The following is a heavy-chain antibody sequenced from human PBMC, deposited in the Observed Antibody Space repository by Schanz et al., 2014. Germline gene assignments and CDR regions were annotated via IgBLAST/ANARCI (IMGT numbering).Heavy chain of an antibody. Sequence: EVQLVESGGGLIQPGGSLRLSCAASGFTFSTSTMHWVRQAPGKGLEWVAAVSSRSDEIKYADSVRGRFTISRDNAKNSLYLLMNSLRAEDTAVYYCVRDSFFAFDYWGQGTLVTVSS. CDR1: GFTFSTST. CDR3: VRDSFFAFDY. J-gene: IGHJ4*02. CDR2: VSSRSDEI. D-gene: IGHD3-3*01. V-gene: IGHV3-21*01.